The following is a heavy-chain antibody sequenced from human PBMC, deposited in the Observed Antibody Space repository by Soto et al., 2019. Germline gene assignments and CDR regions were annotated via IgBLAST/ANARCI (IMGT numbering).Heavy chain of an antibody. Sequence: GGSLRLSCAASGFTFSNAWMSWVRQAPGKGLEWVGRIKSKTDGGTTDYAAPVKGRFTISRDDSKNTLYLQMNSQKTEDTAVYYCTTDGDIVVVVAGGWGQGTLVTVSS. J-gene: IGHJ4*02. CDR1: GFTFSNAW. V-gene: IGHV3-15*01. CDR3: TTDGDIVVVVAGG. D-gene: IGHD2-15*01. CDR2: IKSKTDGGTT.